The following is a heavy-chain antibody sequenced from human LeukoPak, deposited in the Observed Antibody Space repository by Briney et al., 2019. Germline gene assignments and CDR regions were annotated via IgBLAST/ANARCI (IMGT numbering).Heavy chain of an antibody. CDR3: AKDKFYCSSTSCYYLRYFDY. D-gene: IGHD2-2*01. V-gene: IGHV3-30*04. CDR2: ISYDESNT. Sequence: GGSLRLSCAASGFTFSSYAMHWVRQAPGKGLEWVATISYDESNTYFADSVKGRFTISRDNSKNTLYLQMNSLRAEDTAVYYCAKDKFYCSSTSCYYLRYFDYWGQGTLVTVSS. CDR1: GFTFSSYA. J-gene: IGHJ4*02.